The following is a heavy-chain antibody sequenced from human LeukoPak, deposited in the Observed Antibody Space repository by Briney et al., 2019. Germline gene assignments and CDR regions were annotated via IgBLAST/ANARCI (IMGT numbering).Heavy chain of an antibody. D-gene: IGHD2-2*01. Sequence: ESLIIHRSSSGYKFTSYWIGWESPMPAKGLKKKGIIYPGDSDTRYSPSFQGQVIISADKSISTAYLQWSSLKASDTAMYYCARRYCGSTSCYAGTDYWGHGTFVIVSS. CDR2: IYPGDSDT. J-gene: IGHJ4*01. CDR3: ARRYCGSTSCYAGTDY. V-gene: IGHV5-51*01. CDR1: GYKFTSYW.